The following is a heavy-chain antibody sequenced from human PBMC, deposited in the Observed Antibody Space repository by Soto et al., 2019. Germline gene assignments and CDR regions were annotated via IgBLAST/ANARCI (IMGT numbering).Heavy chain of an antibody. CDR2: IYPGDPDT. J-gene: IGHJ3*02. CDR1: GYNFNRYW. CDR3: ARSLVNGTYEAFDI. Sequence: LGESLKISCKGSGYNFNRYWIGWVRQMPGKGLEWMGVIYPGDPDTRYSPSLQGQVTISADKSSSAAYLQWSSLQASDTATYYCARSLVNGTYEAFDIWGQGTMVTVSS. V-gene: IGHV5-51*01. D-gene: IGHD6-13*01.